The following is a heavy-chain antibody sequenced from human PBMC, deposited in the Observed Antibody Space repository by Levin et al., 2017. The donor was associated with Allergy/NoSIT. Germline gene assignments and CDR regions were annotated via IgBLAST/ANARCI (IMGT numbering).Heavy chain of an antibody. CDR2: IRQDGNKK. V-gene: IGHV3-7*03. Sequence: GESLKISCAASGFTFSSYWMNWVRQAPGKGLEWVANIRQDGNKKYYGDSVKGRFTISRDNAENSLYLQMNDLRVEDTAVYYCARDAFPSYYYYMDVWGKGTAVTVSS. CDR3: ARDAFPSYYYYMDV. D-gene: IGHD3-3*02. CDR1: GFTFSSYW. J-gene: IGHJ6*03.